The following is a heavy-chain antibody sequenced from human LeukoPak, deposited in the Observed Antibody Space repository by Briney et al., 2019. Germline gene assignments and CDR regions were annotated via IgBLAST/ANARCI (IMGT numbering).Heavy chain of an antibody. CDR3: ARGGVGATTYVWFDP. CDR2: INPSGGST. D-gene: IGHD1-26*01. CDR1: GYTFTSYY. V-gene: IGHV1-46*01. Sequence: ASVKVSCKASGYTFTSYYIHWVRQAPGQGLECMGIINPSGGSTSYAQKFQGRVTMTRDMSTSTVYMELSSLRSEDTAVYYCARGGVGATTYVWFDPWGQGTLVTVSS. J-gene: IGHJ5*02.